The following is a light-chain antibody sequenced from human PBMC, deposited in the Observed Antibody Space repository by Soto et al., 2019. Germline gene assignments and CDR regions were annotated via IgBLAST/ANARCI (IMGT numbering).Light chain of an antibody. V-gene: IGLV3-27*01. CDR2: KDY. CDR3: YSAADNNQGV. Sequence: SYELTQPSSVSVFPGQTARITCSGDVLAKKYARWFQQKPGQAPLLVIYKDYERPSGIPERFSGSSSGTTVTLTISRAQVEDEADYYCYSAADNNQGVFGGGTKLTVL. CDR1: VLAKKY. J-gene: IGLJ3*02.